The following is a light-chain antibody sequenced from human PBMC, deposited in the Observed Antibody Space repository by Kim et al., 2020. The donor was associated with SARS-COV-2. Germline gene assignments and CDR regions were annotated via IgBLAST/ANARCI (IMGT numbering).Light chain of an antibody. CDR1: SSNIGSNY. CDR2: SNN. V-gene: IGLV1-47*02. J-gene: IGLJ3*02. CDR3: AAWDDSLSGWV. Sequence: QSVLTQPPSASGTPGQRVTISCFGSSSNIGSNYVYWYQQLPGTAPKLLIYSNNQRPSGVPDRFSGSKSGTSASLAISGLRSEDEADYYCAAWDDSLSGWVFGGGTQLTVL.